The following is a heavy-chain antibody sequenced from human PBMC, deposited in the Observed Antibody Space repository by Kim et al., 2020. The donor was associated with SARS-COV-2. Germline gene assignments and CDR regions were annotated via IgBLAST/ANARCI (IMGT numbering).Heavy chain of an antibody. CDR1: GYTFTGYY. V-gene: IGHV1-2*02. CDR3: AREAQLEPHDAFDI. Sequence: ASVKVSCKASGYTFTGYYMHWVRQAPGQGLEWMGWINPNSGGTNYAQKFQGRVTMTRDTSISTAYMELSRLRSDDTAVYYCAREAQLEPHDAFDIWGQGTMVTVSS. J-gene: IGHJ3*02. CDR2: INPNSGGT. D-gene: IGHD1-1*01.